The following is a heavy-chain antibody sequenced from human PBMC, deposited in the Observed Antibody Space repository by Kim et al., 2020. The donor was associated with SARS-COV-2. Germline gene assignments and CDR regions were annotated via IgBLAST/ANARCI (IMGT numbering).Heavy chain of an antibody. V-gene: IGHV3-23*01. CDR3: AKDRVVIAAAGTRYYYYGMDV. Sequence: FTISRDNSKNTLYLQMNSLRAEDTAVYYCAKDRVVIAAAGTRYYYYGMDVWGQGTTVTVSS. J-gene: IGHJ6*02. D-gene: IGHD6-13*01.